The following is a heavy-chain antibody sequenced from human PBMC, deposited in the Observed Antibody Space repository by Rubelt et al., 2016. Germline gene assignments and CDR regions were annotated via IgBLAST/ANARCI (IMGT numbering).Heavy chain of an antibody. V-gene: IGHV4-39*01. CDR2: IYYSGST. CDR3: ARHPTALDIYYFDY. Sequence: QLQLQESGPGLVKPSETLSLTCTVSGGSISSSSYYWGWIRQPPGKGLEWIGSIYYSGSTYYNPSLKRRVTIAVDTSKNPFSLKLSSVTAADTAVYYCARHPTALDIYYFDYWGQGTLVTVSS. D-gene: IGHD5-18*01. J-gene: IGHJ4*02. CDR1: GGSISSSSYY.